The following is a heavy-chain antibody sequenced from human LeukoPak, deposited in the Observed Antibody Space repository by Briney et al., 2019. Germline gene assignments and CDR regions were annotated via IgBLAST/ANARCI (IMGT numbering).Heavy chain of an antibody. Sequence: PGGSLRLSCAASGFTFSSYAMRWVRQAPGKGLEYVSAISSNGGSTYYANSVKGRFTISRDNSKNTLYLQMGSLRAEDMAVYYCARERGSSWYGGHDYWGQGTLVTVSS. CDR2: ISSNGGST. J-gene: IGHJ4*02. CDR1: GFTFSSYA. CDR3: ARERGSSWYGGHDY. V-gene: IGHV3-64*01. D-gene: IGHD6-13*01.